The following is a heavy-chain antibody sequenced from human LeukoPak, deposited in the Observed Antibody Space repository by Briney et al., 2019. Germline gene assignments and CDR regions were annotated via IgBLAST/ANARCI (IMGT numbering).Heavy chain of an antibody. Sequence: ASVKVSCKASGYTFTGYYMHWVRQAPGQGLEWMGWINPNSGGTNYAQKFQGRVTMTRDTSISTAYMELSRLRSDDTAVYYCARIVAGQWLVSSYFDYWGQGTLVTVSS. V-gene: IGHV1-2*02. CDR3: ARIVAGQWLVSSYFDY. CDR1: GYTFTGYY. CDR2: INPNSGGT. J-gene: IGHJ4*02. D-gene: IGHD6-19*01.